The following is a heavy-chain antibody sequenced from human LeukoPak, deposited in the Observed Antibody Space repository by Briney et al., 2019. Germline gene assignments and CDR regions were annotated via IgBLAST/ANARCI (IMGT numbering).Heavy chain of an antibody. CDR3: TGDNFDSSVKFDY. J-gene: IGHJ4*02. CDR2: IRSKANNYAT. V-gene: IGHV3-73*01. CDR1: GFTFSGSA. Sequence: GGSLRLSRVVSGFTFSGSAVHWVRQASGKGLEWVGRIRSKANNYATAYAASMKGRFTISRDDSKNTAYLQMNSLKTEDTAVYYCTGDNFDSSVKFDYWGQGTLVTVSS. D-gene: IGHD3-22*01.